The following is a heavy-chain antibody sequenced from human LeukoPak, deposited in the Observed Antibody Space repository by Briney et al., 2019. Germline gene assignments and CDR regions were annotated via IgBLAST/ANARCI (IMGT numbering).Heavy chain of an antibody. Sequence: GGSLRLSCVASGFTVSGTSMSWVRQAPGKGLEWVSVVYSGGSTYYADSVQGRFTISRDNSKNTLYLQMNNLRAEDTAFYYCARCAGGSYYDYFIDYWGQGTLVTVSS. CDR3: ARCAGGSYYDYFIDY. CDR2: VYSGGST. V-gene: IGHV3-53*01. J-gene: IGHJ4*02. D-gene: IGHD1-26*01. CDR1: GFTVSGTS.